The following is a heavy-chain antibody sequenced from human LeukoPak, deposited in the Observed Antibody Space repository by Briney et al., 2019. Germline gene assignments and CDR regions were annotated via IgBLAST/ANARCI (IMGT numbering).Heavy chain of an antibody. CDR2: IYYSETT. V-gene: IGHV4-59*01. Sequence: SETLSLTCSVSGGSISNYFWSWIRQPPGKGLECIGFIYYSETTNYNPSFKSRVTISVDTSKNQFSLKLNSVTAADTAVYYCARGTYYYDSSPRGNIYDDAFDIWGQGTMVTVSS. CDR1: GGSISNYF. J-gene: IGHJ3*02. CDR3: ARGTYYYDSSPRGNIYDDAFDI. D-gene: IGHD3-22*01.